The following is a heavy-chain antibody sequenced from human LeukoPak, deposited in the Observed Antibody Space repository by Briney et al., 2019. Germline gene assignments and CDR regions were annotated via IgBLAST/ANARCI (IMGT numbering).Heavy chain of an antibody. CDR2: ISHTGST. CDR3: ARRGYYDSRGWFDP. Sequence: PSETLSLTCTVSGDSISTSNSYWGWIRQSPGMGLDWIGSISHTGSTYHNPSLRSRVTISVDTSKNQFSLKLSSVTAADTAVYYCARRGYYDSRGWFDPWGQGTLVTVSS. D-gene: IGHD3-22*01. CDR1: GDSISTSNSY. V-gene: IGHV4-39*01. J-gene: IGHJ5*02.